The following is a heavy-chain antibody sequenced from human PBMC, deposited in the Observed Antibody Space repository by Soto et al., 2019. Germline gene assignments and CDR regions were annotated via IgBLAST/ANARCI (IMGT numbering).Heavy chain of an antibody. CDR3: AKDTRSSPYYMDV. J-gene: IGHJ6*03. CDR2: ISGSTGTT. D-gene: IGHD6-19*01. V-gene: IGHV3-23*01. Sequence: EVQVLESGGGSVQPGGSLRLSCAASGFTFSNFAMSWVRHAPGQGLEWVSEISGSTGTTYYADSVKGRFIISRDNSKNMVHLQMNSLRAEDTAVYYCAKDTRSSPYYMDVWGKGTTVTVSS. CDR1: GFTFSNFA.